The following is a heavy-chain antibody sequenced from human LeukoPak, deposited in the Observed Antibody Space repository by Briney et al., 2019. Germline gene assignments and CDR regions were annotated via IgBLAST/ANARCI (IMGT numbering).Heavy chain of an antibody. J-gene: IGHJ4*02. V-gene: IGHV3-30*04. CDR2: ISYDGSNK. CDR3: ARDTDILTGSDSYFDY. D-gene: IGHD3-9*01. Sequence: GRSLRLSCAASGFTFSSYAMHWVRQAPGKGLEWVAVISYDGSNKYYADSVKGRFTISRDNSKNTLYLQMDSLRAEDTAVYYCARDTDILTGSDSYFDYWGQGTLVTVSS. CDR1: GFTFSSYA.